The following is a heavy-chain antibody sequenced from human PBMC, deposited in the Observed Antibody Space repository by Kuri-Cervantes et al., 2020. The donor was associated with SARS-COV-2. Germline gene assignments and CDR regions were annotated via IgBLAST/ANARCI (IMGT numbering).Heavy chain of an antibody. CDR1: GFTFSGHW. D-gene: IGHD2-2*01. CDR2: ISSSSSYI. Sequence: GGPLRLSCAASGFTFSGHWIHWVRQAPGKGLEWVSSISSSSSYIYYADSVKGRFTISRDNAKNSLYLQMNSLRAEDTAVYYCARDLIASYQLLFRYYYGMDVWGQGTMV. V-gene: IGHV3-21*04. CDR3: ARDLIASYQLLFRYYYGMDV. J-gene: IGHJ6*01.